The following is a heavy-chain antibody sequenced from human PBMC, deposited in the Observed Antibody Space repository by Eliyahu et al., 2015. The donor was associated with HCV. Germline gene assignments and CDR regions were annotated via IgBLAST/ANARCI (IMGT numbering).Heavy chain of an antibody. D-gene: IGHD1-26*01. J-gene: IGHJ4*02. CDR1: GXTFXSYA. CDR2: ISSSGSTI. CDR3: ARDSGSYFFDY. V-gene: IGHV3-48*03. Sequence: EVQLVESGGALVQPGGSLRXSCAASGXTFXSYAMNWVRQAPGKGLEWVSYISSSGSTIYYADSVKGRFTISRDNAKNSLYVQMNSLRAEDTAVYYCARDSGSYFFDYWGQGTLVTVSS.